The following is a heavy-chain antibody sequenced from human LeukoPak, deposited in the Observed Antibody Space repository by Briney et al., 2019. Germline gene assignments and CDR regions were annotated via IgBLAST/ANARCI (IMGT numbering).Heavy chain of an antibody. CDR2: IRYDGSNK. Sequence: GGSLRLSCAASGFTFSSYGMHWVRQAPAKGLEWVAFIRYDGSNKYYADSVKGRFTTSRDNSKNTLYLQMNSLRAEDTAVYYCPKDGYRFWSGHNAFDIWGQGTMVTVSS. J-gene: IGHJ3*02. V-gene: IGHV3-30*02. D-gene: IGHD3-3*01. CDR1: GFTFSSYG. CDR3: PKDGYRFWSGHNAFDI.